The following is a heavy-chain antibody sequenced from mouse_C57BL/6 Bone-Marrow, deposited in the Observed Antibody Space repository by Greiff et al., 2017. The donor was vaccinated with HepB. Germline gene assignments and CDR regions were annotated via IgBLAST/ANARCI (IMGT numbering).Heavy chain of an antibody. CDR2: ISGGGGNT. J-gene: IGHJ2*01. CDR1: GFTFSSYT. V-gene: IGHV5-9*01. D-gene: IGHD1-1*01. CDR3: ARQSTTVVAYFDY. Sequence: VQLKESGGGLVKPGGSLKLSCAASGFTFSSYTMSWVRQTPEKRLEWVATISGGGGNTYYPDSVKGRFTISRDNAKNTLYLQMSSLRSEDTALYYCARQSTTVVAYFDYWGQGTTLTVSS.